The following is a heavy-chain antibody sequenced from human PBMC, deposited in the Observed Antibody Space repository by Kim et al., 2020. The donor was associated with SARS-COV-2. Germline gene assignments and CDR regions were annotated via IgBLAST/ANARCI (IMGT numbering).Heavy chain of an antibody. CDR1: GFTFSASA. J-gene: IGHJ4*02. CDR3: SRHSGKHGDRGFDN. D-gene: IGHD4-17*01. V-gene: IGHV3-73*01. CDR2: IRSKPNNYAT. Sequence: GGSLRLSCAASGFTFSASAMHWVRQASGKGLEWVGRIRSKPNNYATSYAASVTGRFTISRDDSTNMVYLQMDSLKTDDTAVYFCSRHSGKHGDRGFDNWGQGTLVTVSS.